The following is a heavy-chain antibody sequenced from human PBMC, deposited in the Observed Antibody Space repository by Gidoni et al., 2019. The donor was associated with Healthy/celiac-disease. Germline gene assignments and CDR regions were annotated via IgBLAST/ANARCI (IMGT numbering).Heavy chain of an antibody. CDR2: INPNSGGT. D-gene: IGHD2-15*01. J-gene: IGHJ6*03. Sequence: QVQLVQSGAAVKKPGASVKVSCKASGYTFTGYYMPWVRQAPGQGLEWMGRINPNSGGTNDAQKFQGRVTMTRDTSISTAYMELSRLRSDDTAVYYCASGGVVVAATDYYYYMDVWGKGTTVTVSS. CDR1: GYTFTGYY. V-gene: IGHV1-2*06. CDR3: ASGGVVVAATDYYYYMDV.